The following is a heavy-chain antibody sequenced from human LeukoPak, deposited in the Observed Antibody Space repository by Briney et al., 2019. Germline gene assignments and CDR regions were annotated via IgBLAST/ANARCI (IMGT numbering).Heavy chain of an antibody. CDR2: ISHNAHFT. V-gene: IGHV3-30*04. J-gene: IGHJ3*02. Sequence: GGSLRLSCAASGFDFSIFALHLVRQAPGRGLEWVATISHNAHFTNYAEYDKGRFIGNRENYKNMLQLQMHSLRANETAVYHCAREMRLPHNEIWSDGSAFDSWGQGTMVTVSS. CDR3: AREMRLPHNEIWSDGSAFDS. CDR1: GFDFSIFA. D-gene: IGHD3-3*01.